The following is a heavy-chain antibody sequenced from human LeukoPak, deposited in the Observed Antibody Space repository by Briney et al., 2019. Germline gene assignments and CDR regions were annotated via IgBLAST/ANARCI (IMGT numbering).Heavy chain of an antibody. D-gene: IGHD1-26*01. V-gene: IGHV3-23*01. CDR1: GFTFTTYA. CDR3: AKYPSYYVPFDY. CDR2: ISGSGSST. J-gene: IGHJ4*02. Sequence: GGSLRLSCAASGFTFTTYAMSWVRQAPGRGLEWVSTISGSGSSTYYADSVRGRFTISRDNSKNTLYLQMNSLSGEDTAVYYCAKYPSYYVPFDYWGQGTLVTVSS.